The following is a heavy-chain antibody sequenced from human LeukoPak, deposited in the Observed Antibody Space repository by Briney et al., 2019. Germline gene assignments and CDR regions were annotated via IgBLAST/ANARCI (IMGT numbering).Heavy chain of an antibody. CDR2: INYSGST. CDR3: ARTLNYGDSGIDY. D-gene: IGHD4-17*01. CDR1: GGSISSNYY. V-gene: IGHV4-59*08. Sequence: SETLSLTCTVSGGSISSNYYWGWIRQPPGKGLEWIGYINYSGSTNYNPSLKSRVTISVDTSKNQFSLKLSSVTAADTAVYYCARTLNYGDSGIDYWGQGTLVTVSS. J-gene: IGHJ4*02.